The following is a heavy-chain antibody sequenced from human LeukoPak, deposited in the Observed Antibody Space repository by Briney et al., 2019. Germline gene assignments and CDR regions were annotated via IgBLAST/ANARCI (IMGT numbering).Heavy chain of an antibody. CDR2: IYSGGST. D-gene: IGHD1-26*01. J-gene: IGHJ3*02. Sequence: PSGTLSLTCTVSGGSISKDYWSWIRQPPGKGLEWVSVIYSGGSTYYADSVKGRFTISRDNSKNTLHLQMNSLRAEDTAVYYCAREGGSYLYAFDIWGQGTMVTVSS. CDR3: AREGGSYLYAFDI. CDR1: GGSISKDY. V-gene: IGHV3-53*01.